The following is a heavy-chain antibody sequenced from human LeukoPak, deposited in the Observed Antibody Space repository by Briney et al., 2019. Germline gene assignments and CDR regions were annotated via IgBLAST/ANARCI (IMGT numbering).Heavy chain of an antibody. CDR1: GFTFSSYS. Sequence: GGSLRLSCAASGFTFSSYSMNWVRQAPGRGLEWVSSISSSSSYIYYADSVKGRFTISRDNAKNSLYLQMNSLRAEDTAVYYCARPIAAAGPFDYWGQGTLVTVSS. V-gene: IGHV3-21*01. J-gene: IGHJ4*02. D-gene: IGHD6-13*01. CDR2: ISSSSSYI. CDR3: ARPIAAAGPFDY.